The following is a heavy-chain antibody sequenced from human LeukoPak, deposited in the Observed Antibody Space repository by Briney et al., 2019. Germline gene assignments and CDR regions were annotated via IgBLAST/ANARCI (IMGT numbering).Heavy chain of an antibody. J-gene: IGHJ4*02. D-gene: IGHD5-24*01. CDR2: ITYDGSNR. CDR3: AKSGYNRFDY. CDR1: GFSFKDYN. Sequence: GRSLRLSCAASGFSFKDYNIHWVRQAPGKGLEWVAVITYDGSNRYYTDSVKGRFTISRDNSKNTLYLQMNSLRAEDTAVYYCAKSGYNRFDYWGQGTLVTVSS. V-gene: IGHV3-30*18.